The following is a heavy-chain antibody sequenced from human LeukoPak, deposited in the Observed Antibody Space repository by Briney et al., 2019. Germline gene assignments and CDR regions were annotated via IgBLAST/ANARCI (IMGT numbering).Heavy chain of an antibody. J-gene: IGHJ3*02. V-gene: IGHV4-59*01. CDR1: GGSISSYY. D-gene: IGHD2-8*01. CDR2: IYYSGST. Sequence: ASETLSLTCTVSGGSISSYYWSWIRQPPGKGLEWIGYIYYSGSTIYNPSLKSRVTISVDTSKNQFSLKLSSVTAADTAVYYCARDNAATSRRAFDIWGQGTMVTVSS. CDR3: ARDNAATSRRAFDI.